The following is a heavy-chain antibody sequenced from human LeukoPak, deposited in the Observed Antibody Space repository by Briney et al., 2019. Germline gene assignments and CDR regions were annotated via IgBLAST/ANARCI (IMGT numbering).Heavy chain of an antibody. D-gene: IGHD2-2*02. CDR3: ARDGDIVVVPAAIRFDY. Sequence: PGGSLRLSCAASGFTFSSYAMHWVRQAPGKGLGWVAVISYDGSNKYYADSVKGRFTISRDNSKNTLYLQMNSLRAEDRAVYYCARDGDIVVVPAAIRFDYWGQGTLVTVSS. CDR2: ISYDGSNK. V-gene: IGHV3-30-3*01. J-gene: IGHJ4*02. CDR1: GFTFSSYA.